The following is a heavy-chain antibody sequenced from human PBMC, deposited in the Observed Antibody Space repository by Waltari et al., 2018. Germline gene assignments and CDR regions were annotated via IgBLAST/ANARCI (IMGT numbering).Heavy chain of an antibody. CDR1: GLTFSRDW. V-gene: IGHV3-7*01. CDR2: INQDGGEK. Sequence: EVQLVESGGGLVQPGGSLRLSCIASGLTFSRDWMTLFRQAPGKGLEWVANINQDGGEKYYVDSVKGRFTISRDNAKNSLYLQMNSLRAEDTAVYYCARDYSNYQYYYYYGLDVWGQGTTVSVSS. D-gene: IGHD4-4*01. CDR3: ARDYSNYQYYYYYGLDV. J-gene: IGHJ6*02.